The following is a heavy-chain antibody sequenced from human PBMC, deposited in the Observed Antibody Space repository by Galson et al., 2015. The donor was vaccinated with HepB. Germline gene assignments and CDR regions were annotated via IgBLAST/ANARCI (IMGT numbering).Heavy chain of an antibody. CDR2: ITTYNGNT. Sequence: CKASGYTFTTYVISWVRQAPGHGLEWMGWITTYNGNTNYEQKFQGRVTMTTDTSTSTAYMELRSLISEDSAVYYCARDGFGGGFEYWGQGTLVTVSS. D-gene: IGHD3-10*01. V-gene: IGHV1-18*01. J-gene: IGHJ4*02. CDR3: ARDGFGGGFEY. CDR1: GYTFTTYV.